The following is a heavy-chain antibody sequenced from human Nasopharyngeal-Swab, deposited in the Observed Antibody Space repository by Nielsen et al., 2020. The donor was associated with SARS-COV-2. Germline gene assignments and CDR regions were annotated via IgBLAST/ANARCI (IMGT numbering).Heavy chain of an antibody. V-gene: IGHV3-30*04. CDR2: ISYDGSNK. J-gene: IGHJ4*02. D-gene: IGHD3-10*01. Sequence: GASLKISRAAPGFTFSSYTMHWVRQAPGKGLEWVAVISYDGSNKYYADSVKGRFTISRDNSKNTLYLQMNSLRAEDTAVYYCARGLLWFGGNFNFDYWGQGTLVTVSS. CDR3: ARGLLWFGGNFNFDY. CDR1: GFTFSSYT.